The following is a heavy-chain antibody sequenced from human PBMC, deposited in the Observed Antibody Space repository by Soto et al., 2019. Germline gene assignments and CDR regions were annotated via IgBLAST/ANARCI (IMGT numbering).Heavy chain of an antibody. V-gene: IGHV1-46*01. CDR1: GYTFTSYY. J-gene: IGHJ6*02. Sequence: ASVKVSCKASGYTFTSYYMHWVRQAPGQGLEWMGIINPSGGSTSYAQKFQGRVTMTRDTSTSTGYMELSSLRSEDTAVYYCARDGGYSRSWPPRGYYGMYVWGQGTTVTVSS. CDR3: ARDGGYSRSWPPRGYYGMYV. D-gene: IGHD6-13*01. CDR2: INPSGGST.